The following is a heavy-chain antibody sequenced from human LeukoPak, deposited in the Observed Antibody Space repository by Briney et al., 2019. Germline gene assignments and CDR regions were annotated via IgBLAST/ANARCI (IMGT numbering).Heavy chain of an antibody. D-gene: IGHD2-2*01. V-gene: IGHV3-21*01. Sequence: TGGSLRLSCAASEFTFSSHSMNWVRQAPGKGLEWVSSISRSGGSINYADSLKGRFTISRDNAKNLLYLQMNSLRAEDTAVYFCARSLKVSAALDVFDIWGQGTMVTVSS. J-gene: IGHJ3*02. CDR1: EFTFSSHS. CDR2: ISRSGGSI. CDR3: ARSLKVSAALDVFDI.